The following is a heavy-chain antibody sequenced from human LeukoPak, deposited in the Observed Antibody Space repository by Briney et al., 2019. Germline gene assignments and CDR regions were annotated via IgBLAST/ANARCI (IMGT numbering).Heavy chain of an antibody. CDR1: GGSINSSSYY. CDR3: ARRAYSSGWYGGFDY. Sequence: SETLSLTCTVSGGSINSSSYYWGWIRQPPGKGLEWIGSIYYTGSTYYNPSLKSRVTISVDTSKNQFSLKLSSVTAADTAVYCCARRAYSSGWYGGFDYWGQGTLVTVSS. J-gene: IGHJ4*02. D-gene: IGHD6-19*01. V-gene: IGHV4-39*01. CDR2: IYYTGST.